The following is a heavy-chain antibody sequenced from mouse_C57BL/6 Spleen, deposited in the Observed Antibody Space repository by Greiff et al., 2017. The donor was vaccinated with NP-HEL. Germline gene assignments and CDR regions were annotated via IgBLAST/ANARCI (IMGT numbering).Heavy chain of an antibody. CDR2: INPNNGGT. V-gene: IGHV1-18*01. CDR3: ARRGYDYGYAMDY. J-gene: IGHJ4*01. CDR1: GYTFTDYN. D-gene: IGHD2-4*01. Sequence: EVQLQQSGPELVKPGASVKIPCKASGYTFTDYNMDWVKQSHGKSLEWIGDINPNNGGTIYNQKFKGKATLTVDKSSSTAYMELRSLTSEDTAVYYCARRGYDYGYAMDYWGQGTSVTVSS.